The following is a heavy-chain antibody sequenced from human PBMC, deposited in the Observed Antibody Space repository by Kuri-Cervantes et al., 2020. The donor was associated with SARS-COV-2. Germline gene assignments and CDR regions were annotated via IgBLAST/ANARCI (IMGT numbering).Heavy chain of an antibody. CDR1: GDSVSNNKAA. D-gene: IGHD3-22*01. V-gene: IGHV6-1*01. Sequence: SETLSLTCALSGDSVSNNKAAWNWIRQSTSRGLEWLGRTYYRTYYRSQWYNDYAGSVISRIIINADTSTNQFSLQLSSVTAADTAVYYCACLSSGYNDVFDFWGQGMLVTVSS. CDR3: ACLSSGYNDVFDF. CDR2: TYYRTYYRSQWYN. J-gene: IGHJ4*02.